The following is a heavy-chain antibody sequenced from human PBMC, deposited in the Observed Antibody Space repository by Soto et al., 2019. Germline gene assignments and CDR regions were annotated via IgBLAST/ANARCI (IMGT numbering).Heavy chain of an antibody. CDR3: ARSIAVPSGHIDH. CDR2: VYYAGST. J-gene: IGHJ4*02. D-gene: IGHD6-6*01. Sequence: QVQLKESGPGLVKPSETLSLTCRVSGGSMSGYYWSWVRLAPGKGLEWLGYVYYAGSTNYNPSLQSRVSISVDTSNQQFSLSLSLVTAADTAVYFCARSIAVPSGHIDHWGQGIRVTISS. CDR1: GGSMSGYY. V-gene: IGHV4-59*01.